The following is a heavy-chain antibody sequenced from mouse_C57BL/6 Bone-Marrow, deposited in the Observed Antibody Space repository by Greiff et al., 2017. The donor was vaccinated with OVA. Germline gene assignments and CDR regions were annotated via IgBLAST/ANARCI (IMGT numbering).Heavy chain of an antibody. CDR1: GFTFSSYG. Sequence: EVMLVASGGDLVKPGGSLKLSCAASGFTFSSYGMSWVRQTPDKRLEWVATISSGGSYTYYPDSVKGRFTISRDNAKNTLYLQMSSLKSEDTAMYYCARPVYDGCSFAYWGQGTLVTVSA. CDR2: ISSGGSYT. D-gene: IGHD2-3*01. CDR3: ARPVYDGCSFAY. V-gene: IGHV5-6*01. J-gene: IGHJ3*01.